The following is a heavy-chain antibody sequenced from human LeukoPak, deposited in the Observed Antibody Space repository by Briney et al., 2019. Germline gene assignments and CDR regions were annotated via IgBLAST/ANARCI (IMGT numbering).Heavy chain of an antibody. CDR3: GREGASRTIDY. J-gene: IGHJ4*02. CDR1: GFKFSSYG. V-gene: IGHV3-33*01. CDR2: IWYDGSNR. D-gene: IGHD1/OR15-1a*01. Sequence: QPGGSLRLSCAASGFKFSSYGMHWVRQAPGKGLEWVTVIWYDGSNRYYADSVKGRFTISRDSSKNTVYLQMDRVRADDTAVCYCGREGASRTIDYWGQGTLVTVPS.